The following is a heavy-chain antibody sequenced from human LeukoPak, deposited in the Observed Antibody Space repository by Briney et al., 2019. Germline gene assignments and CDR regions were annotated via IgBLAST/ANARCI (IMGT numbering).Heavy chain of an antibody. Sequence: GGSLRLSCAASGFTFSTYWMSWVRQAPGKGLEWVSAISGSGGSTYYADSVKGRFTISRDNSKNTLYLQMNSLRAEDTAVYYCAKDEYGDYEFDYWGQGTLVTVSS. CDR2: ISGSGGST. CDR1: GFTFSTYW. V-gene: IGHV3-23*01. CDR3: AKDEYGDYEFDY. J-gene: IGHJ4*02. D-gene: IGHD4-17*01.